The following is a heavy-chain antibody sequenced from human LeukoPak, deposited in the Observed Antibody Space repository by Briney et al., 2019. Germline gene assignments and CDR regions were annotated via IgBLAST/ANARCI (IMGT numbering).Heavy chain of an antibody. V-gene: IGHV3-23*01. CDR3: AGSDTTGYSPREWDYWYFDL. J-gene: IGHJ2*01. CDR1: GFAFSGFG. D-gene: IGHD3-9*01. CDR2: ISHDSIGT. Sequence: GGSLRLSCAASGFAFSGFGMSWVRQAPGKGLEWVATISHDSIGTHYIDSVKGRFRISRDNNEGTLDLQMNSLRAEDTAVYYCAGSDTTGYSPREWDYWYFDLWGRGTLVTVSS.